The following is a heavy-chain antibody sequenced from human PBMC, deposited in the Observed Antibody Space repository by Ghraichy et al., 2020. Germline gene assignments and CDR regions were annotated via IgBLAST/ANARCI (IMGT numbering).Heavy chain of an antibody. V-gene: IGHV4-59*08. CDR1: GGSISSYC. J-gene: IGHJ2*01. Sequence: SQTLSLPCTVSGGSISSYCWSWIRQPPGKGLGWIGYTCYSGSTNYNPSLKSRVTISVATSKNHFSLKLTSVTAADTAVYYCARKGVVVVPAAIGSDRYFDLWGRGTLVTVSS. D-gene: IGHD2-2*02. CDR2: TCYSGST. CDR3: ARKGVVVVPAAIGSDRYFDL.